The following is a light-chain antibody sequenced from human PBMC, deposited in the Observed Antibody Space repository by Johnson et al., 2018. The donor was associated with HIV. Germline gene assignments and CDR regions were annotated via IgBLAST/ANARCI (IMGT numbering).Light chain of an antibody. J-gene: IGLJ1*01. CDR2: ENN. CDR3: GTWDSSLGAPYV. CDR1: SSNIGSNF. Sequence: QPVLTQPPSVSAAPGQKVTVSCSGSSSNIGSNFVSWYHQLPGTAPKLLIYENNQRPSGIPDRFSGSKSGTSATLGITGLQTGDEADYYCGTWDSSLGAPYVFGTGTKVTVL. V-gene: IGLV1-51*02.